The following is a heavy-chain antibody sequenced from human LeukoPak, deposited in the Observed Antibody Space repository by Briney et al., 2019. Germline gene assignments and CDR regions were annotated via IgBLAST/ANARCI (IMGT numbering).Heavy chain of an antibody. J-gene: IGHJ4*02. Sequence: GGSLRLSCAASGSIFSNYAMHWVRQAPGKGLEWEAVISSDGSKKDHADSVKGRFTISRDNSKNTVYLQMNSLRVEDTAVYYCARGAHKRDDYGGFFDYWGQGTLVTVSS. CDR3: ARGAHKRDDYGGFFDY. CDR2: ISSDGSKK. CDR1: GSIFSNYA. V-gene: IGHV3-30*04. D-gene: IGHD4-23*01.